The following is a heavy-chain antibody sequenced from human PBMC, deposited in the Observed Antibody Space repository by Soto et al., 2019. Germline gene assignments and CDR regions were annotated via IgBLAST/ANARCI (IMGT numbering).Heavy chain of an antibody. Sequence: ASVKVSCKASVGTFSSYAISWVRQAPGQGLEWMGIINPSGGSTSYAQKFQGRVTMTRDTSTSTVYMELSSLRSEDTAVYYCARVPYQNYYGMDVWGQGTTVTVSS. V-gene: IGHV1-46*01. J-gene: IGHJ6*02. CDR2: INPSGGST. CDR1: VGTFSSYA. CDR3: ARVPYQNYYGMDV. D-gene: IGHD2-2*01.